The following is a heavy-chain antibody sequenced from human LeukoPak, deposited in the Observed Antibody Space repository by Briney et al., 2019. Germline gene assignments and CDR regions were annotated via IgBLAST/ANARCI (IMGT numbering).Heavy chain of an antibody. CDR3: ARGSFVPQIVPNDH. J-gene: IGHJ4*02. V-gene: IGHV4-4*07. CDR1: GGSISSYY. D-gene: IGHD2-8*01. Sequence: SETLSLTCAVSGGSISSYYWSWIRQPAGKGLEWIGRIYTSGSTNYNPSLKSRVTMSVDTSKNQFSLKLSSVTAADTAVYYCARGSFVPQIVPNDHWGQGTLVTVSS. CDR2: IYTSGST.